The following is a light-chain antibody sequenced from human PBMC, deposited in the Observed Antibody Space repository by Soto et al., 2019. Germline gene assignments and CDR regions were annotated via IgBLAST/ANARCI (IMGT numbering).Light chain of an antibody. CDR2: GAS. V-gene: IGKV3-20*01. CDR1: QTVRSNY. J-gene: IGKJ2*01. Sequence: EIFLTQSPGTLSLSPGERGTLSCRASQTVRSNYLDWYQQKPGQPPRLLISGASSRATGIPDRFSGSGSGTDFTLTISRLEPEDFAVYYCQQYATSPTFGQGTKLEIK. CDR3: QQYATSPT.